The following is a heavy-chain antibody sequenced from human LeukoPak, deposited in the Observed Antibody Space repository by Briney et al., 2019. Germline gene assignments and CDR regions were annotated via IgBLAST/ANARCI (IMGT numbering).Heavy chain of an antibody. CDR3: ARGQLYYDSSGFDY. Sequence: PGGSLRLSCAASGFTVSSNYMSWVRQAPGKGLEWVSVIYSGGSTYYADSVKGQFTISRDNSKNTLYLQMNSLRAEDTAVYYCARGQLYYDSSGFDYWGQGTLVTVSS. D-gene: IGHD3-22*01. CDR1: GFTVSSNY. V-gene: IGHV3-53*01. J-gene: IGHJ4*02. CDR2: IYSGGST.